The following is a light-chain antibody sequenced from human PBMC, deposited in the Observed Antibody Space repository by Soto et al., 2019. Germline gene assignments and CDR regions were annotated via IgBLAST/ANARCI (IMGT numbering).Light chain of an antibody. CDR1: SSDVGGYNF. CDR2: EVS. J-gene: IGLJ1*01. V-gene: IGLV2-14*01. Sequence: QSALTQPASVSGSPGQSITISCTGTSSDVGGYNFVSWYQQHPGKAPKLMIYEVSNRPSGVSNRFSGSKSGNTASPTISGLQAEDEADYYCSSYARSNTLVFGTGTKLTVL. CDR3: SSYARSNTLV.